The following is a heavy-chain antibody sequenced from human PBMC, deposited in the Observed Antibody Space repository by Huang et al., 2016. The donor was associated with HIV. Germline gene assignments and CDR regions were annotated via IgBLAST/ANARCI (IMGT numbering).Heavy chain of an antibody. CDR2: SESDGSST. D-gene: IGHD3-3*01. J-gene: IGHJ4*01. Sequence: EVELAESGGGSVRPGQSLRLSCVGFGFIFSDYWMHWVRQIPGKGRMVVARSESDGSSTSYADSVKGRFTIYRDNAKNTVYLQMSSLRVDDTAVNYCVRAKEKGYDFWSGYRYWGQGVQVTVSS. V-gene: IGHV3-74*02. CDR3: VRAKEKGYDFWSGYRY. CDR1: GFIFSDYW.